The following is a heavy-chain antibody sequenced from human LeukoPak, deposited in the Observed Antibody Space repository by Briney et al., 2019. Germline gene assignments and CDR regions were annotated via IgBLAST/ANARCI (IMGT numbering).Heavy chain of an antibody. CDR3: ARAPTYGSGSYYLYYFDY. J-gene: IGHJ4*02. Sequence: PSETLSLTCTVSGDSISSYYWSWIRQPPGKGLEWIGYIYYSGSTNYNPSLKSRVTISVDTSKNQFSLKLSSVTAADTAVYYCARAPTYGSGSYYLYYFDYWGQGTLVTVSS. V-gene: IGHV4-59*01. CDR1: GDSISSYY. D-gene: IGHD3-10*01. CDR2: IYYSGST.